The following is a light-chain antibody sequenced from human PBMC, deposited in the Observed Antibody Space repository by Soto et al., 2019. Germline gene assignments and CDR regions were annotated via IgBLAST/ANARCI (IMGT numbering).Light chain of an antibody. CDR1: SRDVGGYNY. J-gene: IGLJ1*01. V-gene: IGLV2-14*01. Sequence: QSALTQPASVSGSPGQSIAISCTGTSRDVGGYNYVSWYQQHPGKAPKLMVYEVSHRPSGVSNRFTGSKSGNTASLTISGLQAEDEADYYCSSYTSTSPYVFGTGTKLTVL. CDR2: EVS. CDR3: SSYTSTSPYV.